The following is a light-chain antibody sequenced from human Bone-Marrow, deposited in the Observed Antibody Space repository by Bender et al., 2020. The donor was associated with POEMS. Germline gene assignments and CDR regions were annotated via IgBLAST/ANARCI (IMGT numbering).Light chain of an antibody. V-gene: IGLV1-44*01. J-gene: IGLJ3*02. CDR1: SSKFGSYP. CDR3: ATWDGSLNGWV. CDR2: NNS. Sequence: QSVLTQPPSASGTPGQRVTISCSGSSSKFGSYPVNWYQQLPGAAPKLVIFNNSQRPSGVPDRFSGSNSGTSASLAMSGGLSAYEADFYCATWDGSLNGWVFGGGTQLTVL.